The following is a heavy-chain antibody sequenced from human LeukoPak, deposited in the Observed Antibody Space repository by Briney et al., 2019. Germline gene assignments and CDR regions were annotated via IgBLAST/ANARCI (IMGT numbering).Heavy chain of an antibody. V-gene: IGHV3-23*01. J-gene: IGHJ3*02. Sequence: GGSLRLSCAASGLSFSDYAMSWVRQAPGKGLEWVSGISGGGGITYYADSVKGRFIISRDNSKNTLYLQMDSLRAEDTALYYCAKLPHSAWYPSRAFDIWGQGTMVTVSS. CDR2: ISGGGGIT. CDR1: GLSFSDYA. D-gene: IGHD6-19*01. CDR3: AKLPHSAWYPSRAFDI.